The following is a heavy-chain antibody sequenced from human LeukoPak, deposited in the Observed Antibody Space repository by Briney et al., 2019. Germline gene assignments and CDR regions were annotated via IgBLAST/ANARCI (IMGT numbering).Heavy chain of an antibody. CDR1: GLTFSSYD. CDR2: ISSSSSYI. V-gene: IGHV3-21*01. CDR3: ARVQGYYYYIDV. D-gene: IGHD3-10*01. J-gene: IGHJ6*03. Sequence: GGSLRLSCAASGLTFSSYDMNWVRQAPGKGLEWVSSISSSSSYIYYTDSLKGRFTISRDNAKNSLFLQMNSLRAEDTAVYYCARVQGYYYYIDVWGKGTTVTVSS.